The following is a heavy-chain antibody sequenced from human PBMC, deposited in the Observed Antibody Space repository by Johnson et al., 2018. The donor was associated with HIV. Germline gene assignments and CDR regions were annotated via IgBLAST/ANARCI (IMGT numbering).Heavy chain of an antibody. J-gene: IGHJ3*01. CDR3: ARDGGFVGAFDL. D-gene: IGHD3-16*01. V-gene: IGHV3-13*01. CDR1: GFTLSRYD. CDR2: IGTAGDT. Sequence: EVQLVESGGGLVQPGGSLRLSCAASGFTLSRYDMHWVRQATGKGLEWVSAIGTAGDTYYPGSVKGRFTISRENAKNSLYLQMNSLGAGDTAVYYCARDGGFVGAFDLWGQGTMVTVSS.